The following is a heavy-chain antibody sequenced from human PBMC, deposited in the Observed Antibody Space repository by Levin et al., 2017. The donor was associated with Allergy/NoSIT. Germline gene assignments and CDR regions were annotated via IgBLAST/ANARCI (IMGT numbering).Heavy chain of an antibody. J-gene: IGHJ4*02. V-gene: IGHV3-13*01. D-gene: IGHD2-21*02. CDR1: GFTFSTYD. CDR2: IGTAGDT. Sequence: GESLKISCAASGFTFSTYDMHWVRQPTGKGLEWVSAIGTAGDTYYPGSTRGRFTLSRENGRNSLHLQMNSLRAEDTAMYYCARGSVTLFDYWGQGTLVTVSS. CDR3: ARGSVTLFDY.